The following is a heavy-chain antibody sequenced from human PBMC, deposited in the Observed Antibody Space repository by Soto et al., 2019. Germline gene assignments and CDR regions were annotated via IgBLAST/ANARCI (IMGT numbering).Heavy chain of an antibody. D-gene: IGHD6-13*01. CDR2: IYYSGST. J-gene: IGHJ5*02. CDR1: GGSISSSSYY. CDR3: ASASGSSWFTQPPNWFDP. V-gene: IGHV4-39*01. Sequence: PSETLSLTCTVSGGSISSSSYYWGWIRQPPGKGLEWIGSIYYSGSTYYNPSLKSRVTISVDTSKNQFSLKLSSVTAADTAVYYCASASGSSWFTQPPNWFDPWGQGTLVTVSS.